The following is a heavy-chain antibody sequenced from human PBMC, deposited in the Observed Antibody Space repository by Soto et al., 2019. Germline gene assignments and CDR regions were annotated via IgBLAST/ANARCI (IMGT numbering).Heavy chain of an antibody. Sequence: GGSLRLSCAASGFTFSSYSMNWVRQAPGKGLEWVSYISSSSSTKYYADSVKGRITISRDNSKNTLYLQMNSLRAEVTAVYYCAKVAAAAAQYYFDYWGQGTLVTVSS. V-gene: IGHV3-48*01. CDR1: GFTFSSYS. CDR3: AKVAAAAAQYYFDY. D-gene: IGHD6-13*01. CDR2: ISSSSSTK. J-gene: IGHJ4*02.